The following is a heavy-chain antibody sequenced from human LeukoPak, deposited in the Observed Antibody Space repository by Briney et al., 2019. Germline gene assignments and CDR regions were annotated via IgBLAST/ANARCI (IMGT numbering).Heavy chain of an antibody. CDR1: GFTFSSYE. J-gene: IGHJ4*02. CDR3: ARGPRGVGEMKTYYFDQ. CDR2: IWYDGSNK. V-gene: IGHV3-33*08. D-gene: IGHD3-10*01. Sequence: PGGSLRLSCAASGFTFSSYEMNWVRQAPGKGLEWVAVIWYDGSNKFYADSVKGRFTISRDNSKNTLYLQMNNLRAEDTAVYYCARGPRGVGEMKTYYFDQWGQGTLVTVSS.